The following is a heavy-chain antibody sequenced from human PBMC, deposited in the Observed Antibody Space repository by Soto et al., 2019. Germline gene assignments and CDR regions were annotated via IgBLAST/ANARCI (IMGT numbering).Heavy chain of an antibody. D-gene: IGHD3-16*01. CDR3: ARGSYGPYFGY. J-gene: IGHJ4*02. CDR2: IRHAGNEK. CDR1: GFTFSNYW. V-gene: IGHV3-7*03. Sequence: GSLRLSCAASGFTFSNYWMTWVRQAPGKGLEWVANIRHAGNEKYYVDSVKGRFIISRDDAKKSLYLQMNSLRAEDTAVYYCARGSYGPYFGYWGQGTMVTVSS.